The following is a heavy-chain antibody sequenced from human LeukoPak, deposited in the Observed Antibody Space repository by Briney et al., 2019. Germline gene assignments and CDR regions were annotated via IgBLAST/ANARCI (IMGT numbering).Heavy chain of an antibody. J-gene: IGHJ4*02. CDR1: RYTFTSYY. V-gene: IGHV1-46*01. D-gene: IGHD1-26*01. Sequence: GASVKVSCKASRYTFTSYYMHWVRQAPGQGLEWMGIINPSGGSTSYAQKFQGRVTMTRDTSTSTVYMELSSLRSEDTAVYYCARGRSSGSYYRVNFDYWGQGTLVTVSS. CDR2: INPSGGST. CDR3: ARGRSSGSYYRVNFDY.